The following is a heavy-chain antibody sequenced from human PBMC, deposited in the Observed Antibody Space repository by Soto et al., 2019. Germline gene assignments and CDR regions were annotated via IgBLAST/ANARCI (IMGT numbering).Heavy chain of an antibody. CDR2: FDPEDGET. CDR3: ATARRLPEYYYYYGMDV. J-gene: IGHJ6*02. Sequence: GASVKVSCKVSGYTLTELSRHWVRQAPGKGLEWMGGFDPEDGETIYAQKFQGRVTMTEDTSTDTAYMELSSLRSEDTAVYYCATARRLPEYYYYYGMDVWGQGTTVTVSS. D-gene: IGHD2-15*01. V-gene: IGHV1-24*01. CDR1: GYTLTELS.